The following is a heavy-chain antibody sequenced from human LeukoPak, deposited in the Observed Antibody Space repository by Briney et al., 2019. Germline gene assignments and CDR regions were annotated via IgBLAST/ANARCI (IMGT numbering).Heavy chain of an antibody. CDR3: TTNTVTVDY. V-gene: IGHV3-73*01. CDR1: GFTFSSYA. CDR2: IRSKANSYAT. D-gene: IGHD4-17*01. Sequence: HGGSLRLSCAASGFTFSSYAMHWVRQASGKGLEWVGRIRSKANSYATAYAASVKGRFTISRDDSKNTAYLQMNSLKTEDTAVYYCTTNTVTVDYWGQGTLVTVSS. J-gene: IGHJ4*02.